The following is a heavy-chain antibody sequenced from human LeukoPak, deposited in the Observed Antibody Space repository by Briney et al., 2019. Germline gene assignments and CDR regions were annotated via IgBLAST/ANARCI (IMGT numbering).Heavy chain of an antibody. CDR3: GRGGWYKHY. CDR1: GGSISPYY. J-gene: IGHJ4*02. Sequence: SETLSLTCTVSGGSISPYYWSWIRQPPGKGLESIAHIYYNGNTNYNPSLRIRVTISVDTSKNQFSLRLSSVTAADTAVYYCGRGGWYKHYWGQGTLVTVSS. V-gene: IGHV4-59*01. D-gene: IGHD6-19*01. CDR2: IYYNGNT.